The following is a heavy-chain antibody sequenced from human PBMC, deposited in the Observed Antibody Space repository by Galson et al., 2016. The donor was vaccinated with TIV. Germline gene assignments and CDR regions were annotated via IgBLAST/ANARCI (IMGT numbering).Heavy chain of an antibody. CDR3: AKRMNYGGAAFEN. D-gene: IGHD4-23*01. J-gene: IGHJ3*02. V-gene: IGHV3-23*01. CDR2: ISGSGGIT. Sequence: SLRLSCAASGFTFNNYAMHWVRQAPGKGLEWVSGISGSGGITYFADSVRGRFTISRENSRNTLYLHLNSLRAEDTAVYYCAKRMNYGGAAFENWGQGTIVTVSS. CDR1: GFTFNNYA.